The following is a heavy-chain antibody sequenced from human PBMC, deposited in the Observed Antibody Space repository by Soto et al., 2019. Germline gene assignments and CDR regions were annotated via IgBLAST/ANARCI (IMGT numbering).Heavy chain of an antibody. CDR3: AKDGDSYYDFWSDYSPFDY. Sequence: QVQLVESGGGVGQRGRSLRLSCAASGFTFSSYAMQWVRQAPGKGLEWVALMSYDGTNEYYADSVKGRFTISRDNSKNTLYLQMNSLRAEDTAVYYCAKDGDSYYDFWSDYSPFDYWGQGTLVTVSS. V-gene: IGHV3-30*18. D-gene: IGHD3-3*01. CDR1: GFTFSSYA. CDR2: MSYDGTNE. J-gene: IGHJ4*02.